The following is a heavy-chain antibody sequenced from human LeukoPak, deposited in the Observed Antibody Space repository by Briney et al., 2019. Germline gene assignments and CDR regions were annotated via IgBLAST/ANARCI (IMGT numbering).Heavy chain of an antibody. V-gene: IGHV1-18*01. Sequence: ASVKVSCKASGYTFTNYGISWVRQAPGQGLEWMGRISAYNGNTDYAQKLQGRVTMTTDTSTTTAYMELRSLRSGDTAVYYCARDVGYCSSTSCSRGDYWGQGTLVTVSS. D-gene: IGHD2-2*01. CDR1: GYTFTNYG. CDR2: ISAYNGNT. J-gene: IGHJ4*02. CDR3: ARDVGYCSSTSCSRGDY.